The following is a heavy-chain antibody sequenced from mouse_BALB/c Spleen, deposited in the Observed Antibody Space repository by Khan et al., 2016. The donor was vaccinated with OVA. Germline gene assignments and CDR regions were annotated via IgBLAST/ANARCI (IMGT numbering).Heavy chain of an antibody. CDR3: ARICGGDFDY. Sequence: VQLKESGPGLVKPSQSLSLTCTVTGYSITSDYAWNWIRQFPGNKLEWMGFISYSGNTNYNPSLKSRISITRDTSKNQFFLQLTSVTTEDTATYYCARICGGDFDYWGRGTTLTVSS. CDR1: GYSITSDYA. V-gene: IGHV3-2*02. CDR2: ISYSGNT. J-gene: IGHJ2*01.